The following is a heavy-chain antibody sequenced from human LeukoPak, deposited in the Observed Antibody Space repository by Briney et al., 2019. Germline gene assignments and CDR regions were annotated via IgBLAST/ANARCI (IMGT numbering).Heavy chain of an antibody. V-gene: IGHV1-24*01. CDR3: ATLGYCSSTSCSDYYYMDV. J-gene: IGHJ6*03. Sequence: ASVKVSCKVSGYTLTELSMHWLRQAPGKGLEWMGGFDPEDGETIYAQKFQGRVTMTEDTSTDTAYMELSSLRSEDTAVHYCATLGYCSSTSCSDYYYMDVWGKGTTVTVSS. D-gene: IGHD2-2*01. CDR2: FDPEDGET. CDR1: GYTLTELS.